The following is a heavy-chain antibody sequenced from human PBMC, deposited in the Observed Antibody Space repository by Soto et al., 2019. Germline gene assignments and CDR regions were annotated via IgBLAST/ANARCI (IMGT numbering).Heavy chain of an antibody. D-gene: IGHD2-21*01. CDR3: ARCDNWFDP. V-gene: IGHV4-39*01. Sequence: SETLSLTCTVSGGSISSSSYYWGWIRQPPGKGLEWIGSIYYSGSTYYNPSLKSRVTISVDTSKNQFSLKLSSVTAADTAVYYCARCDNWFDPWGQGTLVTVSS. CDR1: GGSISSSSYY. J-gene: IGHJ5*02. CDR2: IYYSGST.